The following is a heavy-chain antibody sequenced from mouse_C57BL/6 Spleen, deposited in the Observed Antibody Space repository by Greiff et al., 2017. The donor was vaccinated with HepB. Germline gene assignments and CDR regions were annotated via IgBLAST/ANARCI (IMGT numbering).Heavy chain of an antibody. CDR1: GYTFTDYE. CDR3: TRWDLTTVVSTDFDY. D-gene: IGHD1-1*01. CDR2: IDPETGGT. V-gene: IGHV1-15*01. J-gene: IGHJ2*01. Sequence: VKLMESGAELVRPGASVTLSCKASGYTFTDYEMHWVKQTPVHGLEWIGAIDPETGGTAYNQKFKGKAILTADKSSSTAYMELRSLTSEDSAVYYCTRWDLTTVVSTDFDYWGQGTTLTVSS.